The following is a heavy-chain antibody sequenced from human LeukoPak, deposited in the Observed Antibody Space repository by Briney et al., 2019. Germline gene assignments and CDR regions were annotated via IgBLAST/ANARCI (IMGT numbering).Heavy chain of an antibody. Sequence: GASVKVSCKASGYTFTGYYMHWVRQAPGQGLEWMGWINPNSGGTNYAQKFQGGVTMTRDASISTAYMELSRLRSDDTAVYYCARDFGQPNFARYSSSWYYFDYWGQGTLVTVSS. V-gene: IGHV1-2*02. CDR1: GYTFTGYY. CDR3: ARDFGQPNFARYSSSWYYFDY. D-gene: IGHD6-13*01. J-gene: IGHJ4*02. CDR2: INPNSGGT.